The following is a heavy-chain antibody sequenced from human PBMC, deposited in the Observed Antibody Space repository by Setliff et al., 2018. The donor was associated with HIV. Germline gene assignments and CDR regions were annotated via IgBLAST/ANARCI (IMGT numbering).Heavy chain of an antibody. D-gene: IGHD3-22*01. V-gene: IGHV4-61*02. CDR1: GGSIRSGSYY. CDR3: ASRENPRGGYPKGWFDP. J-gene: IGHJ5*02. CDR2: IYTSGST. Sequence: PSETLSLTCTVSGGSIRSGSYYWSWIRQPAGKGLEWIGRIYTSGSTTYNPSLKSRVTIKVDTFHNQFSLKLSSVTAADTAVYYCASRENPRGGYPKGWFDPWGQGTLVTVSS.